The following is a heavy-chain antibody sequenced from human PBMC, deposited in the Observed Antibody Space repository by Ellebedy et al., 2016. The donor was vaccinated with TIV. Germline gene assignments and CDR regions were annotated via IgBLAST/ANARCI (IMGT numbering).Heavy chain of an antibody. J-gene: IGHJ4*02. D-gene: IGHD1-26*01. V-gene: IGHV1-2*04. CDR3: ARGGIVEADMRFDY. CDR2: INPQSGDT. Sequence: ASVKVSCKASGYTFSDYYLHWVRQAPGQGLEWLGWINPQSGDTSYAQKFHGSVPLTRDTSTGTGYMELSSLRSHDTALYYCARGGIVEADMRFDYWGQGTLVTVPP. CDR1: GYTFSDYY.